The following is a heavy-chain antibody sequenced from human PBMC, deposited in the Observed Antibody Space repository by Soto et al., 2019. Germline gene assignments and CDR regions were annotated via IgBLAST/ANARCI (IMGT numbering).Heavy chain of an antibody. CDR3: ARDLSSSSGWFDP. D-gene: IGHD6-13*01. J-gene: IGHJ5*02. Sequence: GGSLRLSCAASGVTFNSYEMNWVRQATGKGLEWVSYISSSGSTIYYADSVKGRFTISRDNAKNSLYLQMNSLRAEDTAVYYCARDLSSSSGWFDPWGQGTLVTVSS. CDR1: GVTFNSYE. V-gene: IGHV3-48*03. CDR2: ISSSGSTI.